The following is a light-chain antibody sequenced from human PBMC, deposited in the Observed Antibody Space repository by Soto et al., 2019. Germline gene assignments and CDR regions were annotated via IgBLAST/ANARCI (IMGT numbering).Light chain of an antibody. Sequence: ETVMTQSPATLSLSPGERATLSCRASQSVSSKLVWYQQKPGQALRFLIYGASTRATGIPARFRGSGSGTEFTLTIDSLQSEDFAVYYCQQYNDWPPACGGGTKVEIK. CDR1: QSVSSK. CDR3: QQYNDWPPA. CDR2: GAS. J-gene: IGKJ4*01. V-gene: IGKV3-15*01.